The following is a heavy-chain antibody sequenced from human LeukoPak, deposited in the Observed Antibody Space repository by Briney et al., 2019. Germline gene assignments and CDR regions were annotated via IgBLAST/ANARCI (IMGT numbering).Heavy chain of an antibody. V-gene: IGHV4-4*07. CDR2: NYTSGST. J-gene: IGHJ3*02. CDR1: GVPISSDY. Sequence: PSETLSLTCTVSGVPISSDYWNWIRQPAGKGLEWIGRNYTSGSTNYNPSLKSRVTMSVDTSKNEISLKLTSMTAAHTAVYYCARDHDGEDYGNAFDIWGHGTMVTVSS. D-gene: IGHD4-17*01. CDR3: ARDHDGEDYGNAFDI.